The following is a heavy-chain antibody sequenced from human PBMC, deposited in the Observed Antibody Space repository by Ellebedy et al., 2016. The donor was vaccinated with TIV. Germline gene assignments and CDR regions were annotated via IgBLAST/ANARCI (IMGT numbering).Heavy chain of an antibody. V-gene: IGHV3-7*01. D-gene: IGHD3-22*01. CDR1: GFIFNRYW. Sequence: PGGSLRLSCAASGFIFNRYWMTWVRQAPGKGLAWVANIKEDGSMKQYVDSVKGRFTIARDNAKNSLYLQMNSLRAEDKAVYYCARDMYDTGGYDCLDLWGRGTMVTVSS. CDR2: IKEDGSMK. J-gene: IGHJ3*01. CDR3: ARDMYDTGGYDCLDL.